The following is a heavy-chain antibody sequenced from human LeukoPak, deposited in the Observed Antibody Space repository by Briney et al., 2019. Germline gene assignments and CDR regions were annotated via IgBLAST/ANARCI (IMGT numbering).Heavy chain of an antibody. D-gene: IGHD6-6*01. CDR1: GYTFTSYD. CDR2: MNPNSGNT. V-gene: IGHV1-8*03. Sequence: ASVKVSCKASGYTFTSYDINWVRQAPGQGLEWMGWMNPNSGNTGYAQKFQGRVTIPRNTSISTAYMELSSLRSEDTAVYYCAREGGKYSSSSLFDYWGQGTLVTVSS. J-gene: IGHJ4*02. CDR3: AREGGKYSSSSLFDY.